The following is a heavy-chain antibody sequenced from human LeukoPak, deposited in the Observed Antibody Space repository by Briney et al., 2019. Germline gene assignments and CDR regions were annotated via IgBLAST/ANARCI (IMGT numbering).Heavy chain of an antibody. J-gene: IGHJ4*02. V-gene: IGHV3-30*18. CDR1: GFTFGSYA. Sequence: GGSLRLSCAASGFTFGSYAMSWVRQAPGKGLEWVAVISYDGSNKYYADSVKGRFTISRDNSKNTLYLQMNSLRAEDTAVYYCAKGDLAYCGGDCLGTDYWGQGTLVTVSS. CDR3: AKGDLAYCGGDCLGTDY. CDR2: ISYDGSNK. D-gene: IGHD2-21*01.